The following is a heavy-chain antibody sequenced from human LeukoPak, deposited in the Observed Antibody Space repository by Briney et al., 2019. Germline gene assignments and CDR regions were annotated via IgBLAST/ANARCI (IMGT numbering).Heavy chain of an antibody. CDR1: GDSISSNYW. Sequence: PSETLSLTCAVSGDSISSNYWWTWVRQPPGKGLEWIGEIHHSGSTNYSPSLKSRVTVSVDNSRNDFSPSLTSVSAADTAVYYCARGIPGYFGTSGYYYEYWGQGTLVTVSS. J-gene: IGHJ4*02. D-gene: IGHD3-22*01. CDR3: ARGIPGYFGTSGYYYEY. CDR2: IHHSGST. V-gene: IGHV4-4*02.